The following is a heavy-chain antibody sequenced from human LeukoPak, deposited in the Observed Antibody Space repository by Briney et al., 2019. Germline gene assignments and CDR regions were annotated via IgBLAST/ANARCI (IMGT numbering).Heavy chain of an antibody. Sequence: PGVSLRLSCAASRFTFSDYDMHWVRQATGKGLEWDSAIGTAGDTYYTGSVKGRFTISRENAKNSLYLQMNSLRAGDTAVYYCARVAKERVGGVYYFDYWGQGTLVTVSS. J-gene: IGHJ4*02. V-gene: IGHV3-13*01. CDR2: IGTAGDT. CDR3: ARVAKERVGGVYYFDY. D-gene: IGHD1-1*01. CDR1: RFTFSDYD.